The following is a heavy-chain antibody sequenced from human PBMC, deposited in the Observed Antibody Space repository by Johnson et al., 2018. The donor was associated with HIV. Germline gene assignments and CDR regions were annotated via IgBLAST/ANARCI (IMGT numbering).Heavy chain of an antibody. CDR3: TTDGITLIVVSPGAFDI. D-gene: IGHD3-22*01. J-gene: IGHJ3*02. Sequence: MQLVESGGGVVQPGGSLRLSCAGSGFTFSNAWMTWVRQAPGKGLEWVGRIKSKTDGGTTDYAAPVKGRFTISRDDSKNTLYLQMNSLKTEDTAVYYCTTDGITLIVVSPGAFDIWGQGTMVTVSS. V-gene: IGHV3-15*01. CDR1: GFTFSNAW. CDR2: IKSKTDGGTT.